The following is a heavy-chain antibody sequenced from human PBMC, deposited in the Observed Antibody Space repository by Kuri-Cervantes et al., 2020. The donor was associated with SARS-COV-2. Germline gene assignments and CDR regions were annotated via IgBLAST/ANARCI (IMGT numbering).Heavy chain of an antibody. J-gene: IGHJ4*02. CDR1: DGSFNGYN. CDR2: NNHSGST. Sequence: SWAVCDGSFNGYNWSGLCQPPEKVLERGGENNHSGSTNYNQSLQSRVTMTVDTSKNQFSLKLSSVTAADTAVYYCARGYSYGYEKASDYWGQGTLVTVSS. CDR3: ARGYSYGYEKASDY. V-gene: IGHV4-34*01. D-gene: IGHD5-18*01.